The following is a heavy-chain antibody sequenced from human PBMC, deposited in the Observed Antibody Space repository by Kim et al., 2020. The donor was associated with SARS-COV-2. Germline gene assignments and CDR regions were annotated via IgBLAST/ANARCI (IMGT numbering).Heavy chain of an antibody. CDR1: GGSISSSSYY. CDR2: IYYSGST. D-gene: IGHD5-18*01. Sequence: SETLSLTCTVSGGSISSSSYYWGWIRQPPGKGLEWIGSIYYSGSTYYNPSLKSRVTISVDTSKNQFSLKLSSVTAADTAVYYCASRNGWVDTAMEGRYYYYYGMDVWGQGTTVTVSS. CDR3: ASRNGWVDTAMEGRYYYYYGMDV. V-gene: IGHV4-39*01. J-gene: IGHJ6*02.